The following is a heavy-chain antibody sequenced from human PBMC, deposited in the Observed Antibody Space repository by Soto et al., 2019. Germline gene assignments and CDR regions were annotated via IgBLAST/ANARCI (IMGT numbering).Heavy chain of an antibody. CDR3: AKDVQWLGLQSRDYYFDY. CDR2: ISYDGSNK. CDR1: GFTFSSYG. D-gene: IGHD3-22*01. Sequence: GGSLRLSCAASGFTFSSYGMHWVRQAPGKGLEWVAVISYDGSNKYYADSVKGRFTISRDNSKNTLYLQMNSPRAEDTAVYYCAKDVQWLGLQSRDYYFDYWGQGTLVTVSS. J-gene: IGHJ4*02. V-gene: IGHV3-30*18.